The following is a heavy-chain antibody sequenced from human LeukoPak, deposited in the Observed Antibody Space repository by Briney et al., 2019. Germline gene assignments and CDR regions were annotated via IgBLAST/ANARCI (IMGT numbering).Heavy chain of an antibody. CDR1: GGTIRSNTYL. J-gene: IGHJ5*02. CDR3: ATSDTVSTYNWFDP. D-gene: IGHD5/OR15-5a*01. V-gene: IGHV4-39*01. CDR2: IRYSGST. Sequence: TRSLTSSVSGGTIRSNTYLWGLINRPPGKGLEWIGSIRYSGSTYYNPSLKSRVTISVDTSKNQFSLNLSSLTAADTAVYYCATSDTVSTYNWFDPWGQGTLVTVS.